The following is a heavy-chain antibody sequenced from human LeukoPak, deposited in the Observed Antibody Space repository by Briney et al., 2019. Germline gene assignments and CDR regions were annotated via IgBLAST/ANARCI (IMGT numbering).Heavy chain of an antibody. V-gene: IGHV4-38-2*02. D-gene: IGHD3-22*01. CDR2: IYHSGGT. CDR3: AREVQLREYYDSSGYYGY. J-gene: IGHJ4*02. CDR1: GGSISSYY. Sequence: PSETLSLTCTVSGGSISSYYWGWIRQPPGKGLEWIGSIYHSGGTYYNPSLKSRVTISVDTSKNQFSLKLSSVTAADTAVYYCAREVQLREYYDSSGYYGYWGQGTLVTVSS.